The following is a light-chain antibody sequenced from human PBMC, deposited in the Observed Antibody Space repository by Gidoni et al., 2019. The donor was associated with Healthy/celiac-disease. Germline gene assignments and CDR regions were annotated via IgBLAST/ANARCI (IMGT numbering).Light chain of an antibody. V-gene: IGKV3-20*01. CDR1: QSVSGSY. CDR2: RAS. J-gene: IGKJ4*01. CDR3: QQYGSSVPVT. Sequence: EIVLTQSPGTLYLSPGERVTLSCRASQSVSGSYLAWYQQKPGQAPRLLIYRASSRATGIPDRFSGSGSGTDFTLTINRLEPEDFAVYYCQQYGSSVPVTFGGGTKVEIK.